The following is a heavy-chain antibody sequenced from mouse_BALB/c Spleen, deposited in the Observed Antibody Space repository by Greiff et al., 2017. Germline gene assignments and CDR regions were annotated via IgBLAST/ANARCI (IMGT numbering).Heavy chain of an antibody. CDR3: NGRYDAMDD. V-gene: IGHV14-4*02. J-gene: IGHJ4*01. Sequence: EVQLQESGAELVRSGASVKLSCTASGFNIKDYYMHWVKQRPEQGLEWIGWIDPENGDTEYAPKFQGKATMTADTSSNTAYLQLSSLTSEDTAVYYGNGRYDAMDDWGQGTAVTVAA. CDR1: GFNIKDYY. CDR2: IDPENGDT.